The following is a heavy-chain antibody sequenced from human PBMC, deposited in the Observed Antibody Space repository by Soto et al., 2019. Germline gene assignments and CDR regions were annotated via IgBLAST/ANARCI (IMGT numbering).Heavy chain of an antibody. D-gene: IGHD2-2*01. CDR2: INADGTST. V-gene: IGHV3-74*01. CDR1: GFTFSNSW. J-gene: IGHJ4*02. Sequence: LRLSCAAAGFTFSNSWMHWVRQVSGKGLEWVSRINADGTSTSYADSVKGRFTISRDNAKNTLYLHVNSLRAEDTAVYYCVKVLARGVGVPRFYFDSWGQGALVTVSS. CDR3: VKVLARGVGVPRFYFDS.